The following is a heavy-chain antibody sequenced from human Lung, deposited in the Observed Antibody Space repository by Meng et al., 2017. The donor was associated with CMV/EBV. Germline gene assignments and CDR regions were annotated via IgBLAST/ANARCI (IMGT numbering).Heavy chain of an antibody. CDR2: IHSSGST. V-gene: IGHV4-31*03. J-gene: IGHJ5*02. CDR3: ARASYGSGSPLGESWFDP. CDR1: GGSISSGGYY. D-gene: IGHD3-10*01. Sequence: VRLQAAGPGLWKPSQTLSLTCTVSGGSISSGGYYWSWIRQHPGKGLEWIGYIHSSGSTYYNPSLRSRLTISVDTSKNQFSLKLSSVTAADTAVYYCARASYGSGSPLGESWFDPWGQGTLVTVSS.